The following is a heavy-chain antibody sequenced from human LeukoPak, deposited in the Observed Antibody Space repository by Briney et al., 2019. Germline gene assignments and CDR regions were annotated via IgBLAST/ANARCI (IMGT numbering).Heavy chain of an antibody. CDR3: ANLNSGYATDF. J-gene: IGHJ4*02. CDR2: ISDGAATT. V-gene: IGHV3-23*01. D-gene: IGHD5-12*01. CDR1: EFTFSTYP. Sequence: GGSLRLSCAASEFTFSTYPMSWVRQAPGKGLEWVSLISDGAATTYYADSVKGRFTISRDNSKNTLYLQMNSLRAEDTAVYYCANLNSGYATDFWGQGTLVTVCS.